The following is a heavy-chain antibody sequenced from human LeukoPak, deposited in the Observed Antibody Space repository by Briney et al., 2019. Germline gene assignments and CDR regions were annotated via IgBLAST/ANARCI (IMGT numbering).Heavy chain of an antibody. CDR3: AKDNPHEEVVAGLYYYYYMDV. Sequence: GGSLGLSCAASGFTFSSYAMSWVRQAPGKGLEWVSAISGSGGSTYYADSVKGRFTISRDNSKNTLYLQMNSLRAEDTAVYYCAKDNPHEEVVAGLYYYYYMDVWGKGTTVTVSS. D-gene: IGHD6-19*01. J-gene: IGHJ6*03. CDR2: ISGSGGST. CDR1: GFTFSSYA. V-gene: IGHV3-23*01.